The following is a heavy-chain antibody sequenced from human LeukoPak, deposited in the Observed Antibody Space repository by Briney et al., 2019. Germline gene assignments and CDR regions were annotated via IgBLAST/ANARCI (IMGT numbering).Heavy chain of an antibody. Sequence: SETLSLTCAVYGGPFSGYYWSWIRQPPGKGLEWIGEINHSGSTNYNPSLKSRVTISVDTSKNQFSLKLSSVTAADTAVYYCARGKAGYCSSTSCYSLNFDYWGQGTLVTVSS. CDR3: ARGKAGYCSSTSCYSLNFDY. J-gene: IGHJ4*02. D-gene: IGHD2-2*01. V-gene: IGHV4-34*01. CDR2: INHSGST. CDR1: GGPFSGYY.